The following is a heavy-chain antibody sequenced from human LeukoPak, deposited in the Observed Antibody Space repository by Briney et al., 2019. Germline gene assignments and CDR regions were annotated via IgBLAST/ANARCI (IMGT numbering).Heavy chain of an antibody. J-gene: IGHJ4*02. Sequence: GGSLRLSCAASGFTFRNAWMNWIRQTPGKGLEWVARIKTRTDGATTDYAVPVKGRFTISRDDSKDTLYLQMNSLKTDDTGVYYCATVFSGSFLDLDHWGQGTLVSVSS. CDR1: GFTFRNAW. V-gene: IGHV3-15*01. CDR2: IKTRTDGATT. D-gene: IGHD1-26*01. CDR3: ATVFSGSFLDLDH.